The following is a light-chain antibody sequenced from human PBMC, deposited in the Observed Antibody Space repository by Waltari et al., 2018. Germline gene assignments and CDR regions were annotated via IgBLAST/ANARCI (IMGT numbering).Light chain of an antibody. CDR3: QQYGSSPPAYT. CDR2: GAS. J-gene: IGKJ2*01. V-gene: IGKV3-20*01. Sequence: EIVLTQSPGTLSLSPGERATLSCRASKGSSSSYLAWYQQKPGQAPRLLIYGASSRATGIPDRFSGSGSGTDFTLTISRLAPEDFAVYYCQQYGSSPPAYTFGQGTKLEIK. CDR1: KGSSSSY.